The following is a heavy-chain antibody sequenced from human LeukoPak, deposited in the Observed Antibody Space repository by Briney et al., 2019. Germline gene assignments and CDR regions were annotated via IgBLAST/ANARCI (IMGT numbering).Heavy chain of an antibody. CDR2: ISYDGSNK. CDR1: GFTFSSYG. Sequence: TGRSLRPSCAASGFTFSSYGMHWVRQAPGKGLEWVAVISYDGSNKYYADSDSVKGRFTISRDNSKNTLYLQMNSLRAEDTAVYYCAKETGVGLDVWGQGTTVTVSS. V-gene: IGHV3-30*18. J-gene: IGHJ6*02. CDR3: AKETGVGLDV. D-gene: IGHD3-3*01.